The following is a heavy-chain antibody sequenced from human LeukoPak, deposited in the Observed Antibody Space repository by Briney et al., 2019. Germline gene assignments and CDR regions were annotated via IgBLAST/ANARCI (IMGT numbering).Heavy chain of an antibody. Sequence: ASVKVSCKASGYTFTGYYMHWVRQAPGQGLEWMGWINPNSGGTNYAQKFQGRVTMTRDTSISTAYMELNTLRSDETAVYYCATYGWLVQGFYFDYWGQGTLVTVSS. CDR1: GYTFTGYY. CDR2: INPNSGGT. CDR3: ATYGWLVQGFYFDY. D-gene: IGHD6-19*01. J-gene: IGHJ4*02. V-gene: IGHV1-2*02.